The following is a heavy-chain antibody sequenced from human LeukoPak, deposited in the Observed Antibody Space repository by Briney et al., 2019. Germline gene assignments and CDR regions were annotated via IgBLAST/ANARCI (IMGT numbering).Heavy chain of an antibody. Sequence: SETLSLTCAVYGGLFSGYYWSWIRQPPGKGLEWIGYIYYSGSTNYNPSLKSRVTISVDTSKNQFSLKLSSVTAADTAVYYCARRQSSGWYGMDVWGQGTTVTVSS. CDR2: IYYSGST. CDR1: GGLFSGYY. D-gene: IGHD6-19*01. V-gene: IGHV4-59*08. J-gene: IGHJ6*02. CDR3: ARRQSSGWYGMDV.